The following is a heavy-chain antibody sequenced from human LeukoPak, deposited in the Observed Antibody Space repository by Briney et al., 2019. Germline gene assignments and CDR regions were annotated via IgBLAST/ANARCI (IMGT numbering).Heavy chain of an antibody. J-gene: IGHJ3*02. V-gene: IGHV3-7*05. CDR2: IKQDGREK. CDR3: AREGFYDYVWGSYRSSDAFDI. CDR1: GFTFSSYW. D-gene: IGHD3-16*02. Sequence: PGGSLRLSCAASGFTFSSYWMSWVRQAPGKGLEWVANIKQDGREKYYVDSVKGLFTISRDNAKNSLYLQMNSLRAEDTAVYYCAREGFYDYVWGSYRSSDAFDIWGQGTMVTVSS.